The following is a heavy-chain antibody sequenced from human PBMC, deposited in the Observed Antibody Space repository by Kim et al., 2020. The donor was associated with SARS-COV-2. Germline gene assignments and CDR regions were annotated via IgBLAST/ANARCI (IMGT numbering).Heavy chain of an antibody. CDR1: GFTFSDYY. J-gene: IGHJ4*02. D-gene: IGHD3-10*01. Sequence: GGSLRLSCAASGFTFSDYYMSWIRQAPGKGLEWVSYISSSSSYTNYADSVKGRFTISRDNAKNSLYLQMNSLRAEDTAVYYCARARAAFMVRGVIYFDYWGQGTLVTVSS. CDR3: ARARAAFMVRGVIYFDY. V-gene: IGHV3-11*06. CDR2: ISSSSSYT.